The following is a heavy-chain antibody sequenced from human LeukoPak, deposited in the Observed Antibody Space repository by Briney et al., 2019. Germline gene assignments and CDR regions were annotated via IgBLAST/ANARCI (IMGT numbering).Heavy chain of an antibody. CDR2: ISYDGSNK. V-gene: IGHV3-30*18. CDR1: EFTFSSYG. CDR3: AKIVSHYYDSSGFPGAFDI. D-gene: IGHD3-22*01. J-gene: IGHJ3*02. Sequence: PGGSLRLSCAASEFTFSSYGMHWVRQAPGKGLEWVAVISYDGSNKYYADSVKGRFTISRDNSKNTLYLQMNSLRAEDTAVYYCAKIVSHYYDSSGFPGAFDIWGQGTMVTVSS.